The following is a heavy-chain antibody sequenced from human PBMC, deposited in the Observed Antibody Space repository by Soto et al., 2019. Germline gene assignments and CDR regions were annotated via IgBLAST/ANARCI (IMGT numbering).Heavy chain of an antibody. V-gene: IGHV3-23*01. CDR3: AKATATSGGAFEI. D-gene: IGHD1-1*01. J-gene: IGHJ3*02. CDR2: ILVGGST. Sequence: VGSLRLSCAVSGFICSSYGMSWVRQAPGKGLEWVSTILVGGSTHYEDSVKGRFTISRDTSKNTVYLQMNSLTAGDTAFYYCAKATATSGGAFEIYGQGTMVTVSS. CDR1: GFICSSYG.